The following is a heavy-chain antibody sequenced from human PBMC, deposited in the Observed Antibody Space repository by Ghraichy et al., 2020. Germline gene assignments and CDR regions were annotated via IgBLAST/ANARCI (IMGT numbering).Heavy chain of an antibody. CDR1: GFRFSNYA. J-gene: IGHJ4*02. CDR2: MSAGGGTT. D-gene: IGHD3-3*01. Sequence: GGSLRLSCAASGFRFSNYAMGWVRQAPGKGLEWVSSMSAGGGTTYYADSVKGRFSISRDISKNTLNVQMNSLRAEDTALYYCAKSRSSGFGVDFENWGKGTLVTVSS. V-gene: IGHV3-23*01. CDR3: AKSRSSGFGVDFEN.